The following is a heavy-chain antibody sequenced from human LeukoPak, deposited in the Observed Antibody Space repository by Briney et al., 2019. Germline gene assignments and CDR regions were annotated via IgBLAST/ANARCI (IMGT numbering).Heavy chain of an antibody. CDR3: AKDARIVMKVVVRGARPYYFDY. Sequence: PGGSLRLSCAASGFTFSSYWMSWVRQAPGKGLEWVANIKQDGSEKYYVDSVKGRFTISRDNAKNSLYLQMNSLRAEDTAVYYCAKDARIVMKVVVRGARPYYFDYWGQGTLVTVSS. V-gene: IGHV3-7*03. D-gene: IGHD3-22*01. CDR2: IKQDGSEK. CDR1: GFTFSSYW. J-gene: IGHJ4*02.